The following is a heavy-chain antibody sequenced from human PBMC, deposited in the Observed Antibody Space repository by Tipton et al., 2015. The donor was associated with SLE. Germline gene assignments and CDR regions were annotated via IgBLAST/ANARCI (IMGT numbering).Heavy chain of an antibody. J-gene: IGHJ4*02. CDR1: GGSVSSGSYY. Sequence: TLSLTCTVSGGSVSSGSYYWSWIRQPPGKGLEWIGYIYYSGSTNYNPSLKSRVTTSVDTSKNQFSLKLSSVTAADTAVYYCARARKWNYYFDYWGQGTLVTVSS. CDR2: IYYSGST. V-gene: IGHV4-61*01. D-gene: IGHD1-20*01. CDR3: ARARKWNYYFDY.